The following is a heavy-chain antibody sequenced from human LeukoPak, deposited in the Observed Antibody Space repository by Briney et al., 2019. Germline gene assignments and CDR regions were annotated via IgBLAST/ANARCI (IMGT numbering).Heavy chain of an antibody. J-gene: IGHJ4*02. CDR3: ATKLPGTVYFNY. Sequence: TGGSLRLSCAASGFTFSSYAMSWVRQAPGKGLEWISFISPSDTTTYYADSVKGRFTISRDNDKNSLFLQMNSLRVEDTAVYYCATKLPGTVYFNYWGQGTLVTVSS. CDR1: GFTFSSYA. D-gene: IGHD1-1*01. CDR2: ISPSDTTT. V-gene: IGHV3-48*03.